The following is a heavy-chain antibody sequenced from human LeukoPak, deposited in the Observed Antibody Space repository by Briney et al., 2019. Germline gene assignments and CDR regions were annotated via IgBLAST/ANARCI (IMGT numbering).Heavy chain of an antibody. V-gene: IGHV1-18*01. D-gene: IGHD1-26*01. CDR3: AREESIGSYQFLHDY. CDR2: ISPYNGNT. Sequence: ASVKVSCKASGYTFINYGITWVRQAPGQGLGWMGWISPYNGNTKYLQKLQGRVTMTTDTSTSTAYMEVRSLRSDDAAVYYCAREESIGSYQFLHDYWGQGTLVTVSS. J-gene: IGHJ4*02. CDR1: GYTFINYG.